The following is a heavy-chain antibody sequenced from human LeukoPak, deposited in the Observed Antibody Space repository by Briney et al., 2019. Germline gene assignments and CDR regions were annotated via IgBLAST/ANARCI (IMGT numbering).Heavy chain of an antibody. J-gene: IGHJ4*02. D-gene: IGHD3-10*01. CDR1: GFTFSSYA. CDR3: ARVPISRVVRGVNREPGDY. Sequence: GGSLRLSCAASGFTFSSYAMHWVRQAPGKGLEWVAVISYDGSNKYYADSVKGRFTISRDNSKNTLYLQMNSLRAEDTAVYYCARVPISRVVRGVNREPGDYWGQGTLVTVSS. CDR2: ISYDGSNK. V-gene: IGHV3-30-3*01.